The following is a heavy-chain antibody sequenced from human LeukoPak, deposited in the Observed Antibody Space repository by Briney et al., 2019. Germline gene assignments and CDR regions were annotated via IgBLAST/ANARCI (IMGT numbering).Heavy chain of an antibody. Sequence: PGGSLRLSCAASGFTFSNYAMHWVRQAPGKGLEWVAVISYDGSNKYYADSVKGRFTISRDNAENSLYLQMNSLRAEDTAVYYCARAPLEIVGIDYWGQGTLVTVSS. CDR2: ISYDGSNK. V-gene: IGHV3-30-3*01. J-gene: IGHJ4*02. CDR3: ARAPLEIVGIDY. D-gene: IGHD1-26*01. CDR1: GFTFSNYA.